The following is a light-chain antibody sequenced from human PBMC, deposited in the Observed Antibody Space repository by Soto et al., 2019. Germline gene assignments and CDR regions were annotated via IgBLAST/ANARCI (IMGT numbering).Light chain of an antibody. J-gene: IGLJ1*01. CDR2: EVS. V-gene: IGLV2-14*01. CDR3: SSHTSYSTRV. Sequence: QSAVTQPASVSGSPGQSIAISCTGTSSDVGGYNYVSWYQQHPGKAPKPMIHEVSNRPSGVSDRFSGSKSGNTASLTISGLQADDEADYYCSSHTSYSTRVFGTGTKVTVL. CDR1: SSDVGGYNY.